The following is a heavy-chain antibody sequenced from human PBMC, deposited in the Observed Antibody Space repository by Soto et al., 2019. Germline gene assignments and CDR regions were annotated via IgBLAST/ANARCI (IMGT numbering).Heavy chain of an antibody. Sequence: SETLSLTCTVSGGSISSSSYYWGWIRQPPGKGLEWIGSIYYSGSTYYNPSLKSRVTISVDTSKNQFSLKLSSVTAADTAVYYCARRNTAMASFDYWGQGTLVTVSS. CDR1: GGSISSSSYY. V-gene: IGHV4-39*01. J-gene: IGHJ4*02. D-gene: IGHD5-18*01. CDR2: IYYSGST. CDR3: ARRNTAMASFDY.